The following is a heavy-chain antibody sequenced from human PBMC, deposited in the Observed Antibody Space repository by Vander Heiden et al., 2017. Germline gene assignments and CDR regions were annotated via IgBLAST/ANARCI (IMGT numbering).Heavy chain of an antibody. Sequence: QVQLVESGGGVVQPGRSLRLSCAASGFTFSSYGMHGVRQAPGKGLEWVAVISYDGSNKYYADSVKGRFTISRDNSKNTLYLQMNSLRAEDTAVYYCAKDGKSGIFDYWGQGTLVTVSS. J-gene: IGHJ4*02. D-gene: IGHD3-10*01. CDR2: ISYDGSNK. CDR3: AKDGKSGIFDY. V-gene: IGHV3-30*18. CDR1: GFTFSSYG.